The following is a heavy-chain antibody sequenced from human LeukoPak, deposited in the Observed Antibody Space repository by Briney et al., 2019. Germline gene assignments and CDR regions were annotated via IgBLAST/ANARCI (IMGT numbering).Heavy chain of an antibody. Sequence: GGSLRLSCAASGFTFSSYAMHWVRQAPGKGLEWVAVISYDGSNKYYADSVKGRFTISRDNSKNTLYLQMNSLRAEDTAVYYCARDSSSWKDAFDIWGQGTMVTVSS. V-gene: IGHV3-30-3*01. J-gene: IGHJ3*02. CDR3: ARDSSSWKDAFDI. D-gene: IGHD6-13*01. CDR2: ISYDGSNK. CDR1: GFTFSSYA.